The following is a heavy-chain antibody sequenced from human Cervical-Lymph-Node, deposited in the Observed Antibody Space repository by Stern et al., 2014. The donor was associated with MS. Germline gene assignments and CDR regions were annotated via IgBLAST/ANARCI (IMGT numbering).Heavy chain of an antibody. CDR3: AKHACTGAACPFDL. V-gene: IGHV4-39*01. CDR2: VYYSGAT. J-gene: IGHJ4*02. CDR1: GDSISSYTHY. Sequence: QLQLQESGPGLVKPSETLSLTCAVSGDSISSYTHYWAWIRQPPGKGLEWIGSVYYSGATYYNPSLKSPVTISVDTSKNPFPLALTSVTAADTAVYYCAKHACTGAACPFDLWGQGTLVTVSS. D-gene: IGHD2-8*02.